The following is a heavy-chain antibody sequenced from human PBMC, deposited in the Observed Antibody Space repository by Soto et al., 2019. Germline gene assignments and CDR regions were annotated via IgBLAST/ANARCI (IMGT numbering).Heavy chain of an antibody. CDR1: GYTFTTYD. CDR3: ARDPVEATGFDP. CDR2: ISPYTGDT. D-gene: IGHD2-21*02. V-gene: IGHV1-18*01. J-gene: IGHJ5*02. Sequence: QVQLVQSGAEVKKPGASVKVSCKTSGYTFTTYDISWVRQAPGQGLEWLGWISPYTGDTKYAQKVQGRVTMTTDTATNTAYMELRSLRSDDTAVYYCARDPVEATGFDPWGQGTLVTVSS.